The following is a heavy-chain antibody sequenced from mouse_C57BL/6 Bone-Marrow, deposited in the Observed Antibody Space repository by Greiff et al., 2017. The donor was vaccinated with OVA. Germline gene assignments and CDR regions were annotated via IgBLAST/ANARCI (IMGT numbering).Heavy chain of an antibody. V-gene: IGHV1-69*01. CDR1: GYTFTSYW. CDR3: AREGFRSFDY. Sequence: VQLQQPGAELVMPGASVKLSCKASGYTFTSYWMHWVKQRPGQGLEWIGEIDPSDSYTNYNQKFKGKSTLTVDKSSSTAYMQLSSLTSEDSAVYYCAREGFRSFDYWGQGTTLTVSS. J-gene: IGHJ2*01. CDR2: IDPSDSYT.